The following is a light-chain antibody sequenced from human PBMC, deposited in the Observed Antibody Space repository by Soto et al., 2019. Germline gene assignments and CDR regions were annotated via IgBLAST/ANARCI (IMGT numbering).Light chain of an antibody. CDR2: DAS. CDR1: QSISNH. CDR3: LET. V-gene: IGKV3-11*01. J-gene: IGKJ2*01. Sequence: DIVLTQSPATLSLSPGERATLSCRASQSISNHLAWYQKKPGQAPRLLIYDASNRATGIPARFSGSGSGTDFTLTISSLEPEDFAVYYRLETSGQGTKREIK.